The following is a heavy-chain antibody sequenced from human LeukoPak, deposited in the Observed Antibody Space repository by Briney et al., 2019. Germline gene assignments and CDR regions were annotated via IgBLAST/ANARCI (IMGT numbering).Heavy chain of an antibody. D-gene: IGHD3-10*01. CDR1: GYTFTTYY. CDR2: INPNSGGT. J-gene: IGHJ4*02. V-gene: IGHV1-2*02. CDR3: LTDGA. Sequence: ASVKVSCKASGYTFTTYYIHWVRQAPGQGLEWMGYINPNSGGTNYAQKFQDRVTMTRDTSITTAYMELSRLTSDDTAVYYCLTDGAGGQGTVVTVSS.